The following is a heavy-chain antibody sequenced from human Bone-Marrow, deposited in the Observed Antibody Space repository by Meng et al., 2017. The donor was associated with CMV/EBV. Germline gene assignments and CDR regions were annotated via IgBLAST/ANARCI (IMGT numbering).Heavy chain of an antibody. V-gene: IGHV1-2*02. CDR2: INPNSGGT. J-gene: IGHJ4*02. CDR3: ARDSGKYGSGSYNVY. Sequence: ASVKVSCKASGYTFTGYYMHWVRQAPGQGLEWMGWINPNSGGTNYAQKFQGTVTMTRDTSISTAYMELSRLRFDDMAVYYCARDSGKYGSGSYNVYWGQGTLVTVSS. D-gene: IGHD3-10*01. CDR1: GYTFTGYY.